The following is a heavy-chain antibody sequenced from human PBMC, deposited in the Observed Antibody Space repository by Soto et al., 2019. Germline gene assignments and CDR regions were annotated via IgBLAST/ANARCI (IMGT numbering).Heavy chain of an antibody. D-gene: IGHD6-19*01. V-gene: IGHV3-30*18. Sequence: GVSQRLSCAASGCTFSSHGIHWVRQAPGKGLEWVATISYDGSIKYYADSVKGRFTISRDNSKNMLFLQMNSLRAEDTAVYYCAKDVLTVAGKSGYFDPWGQGTLVTVSS. CDR3: AKDVLTVAGKSGYFDP. J-gene: IGHJ5*02. CDR2: ISYDGSIK. CDR1: GCTFSSHG.